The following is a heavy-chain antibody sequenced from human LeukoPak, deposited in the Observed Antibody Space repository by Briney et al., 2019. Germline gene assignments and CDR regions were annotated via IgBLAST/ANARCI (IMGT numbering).Heavy chain of an antibody. V-gene: IGHV3-64D*06. CDR1: GFTFSSYW. CDR3: VKSPQYSQYGGYFDN. J-gene: IGHJ4*02. D-gene: IGHD4-23*01. Sequence: PGGSLRLSCAASGFTFSSYWMSWVRQAPGRGLEYVSAINSNGRSTYHAASVKGRFTISRDNSKNTLYLQMSSLRAEDTAVYYCVKSPQYSQYGGYFDNWGQGTLVTVSS. CDR2: INSNGRST.